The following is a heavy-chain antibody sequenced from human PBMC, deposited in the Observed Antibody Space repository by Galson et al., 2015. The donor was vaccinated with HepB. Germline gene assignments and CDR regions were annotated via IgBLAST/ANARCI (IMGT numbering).Heavy chain of an antibody. V-gene: IGHV5-51*01. D-gene: IGHD3-22*01. CDR3: ARQGYDSSGYYQIDS. J-gene: IGHJ4*02. CDR2: IYPGDSDT. Sequence: QSGAEVKKPGESLKTSCKGSGYSFTSYWIVWVRQMPGKGLEWMGIIYPGDSDTRYSPSFQGQVTISADKSISTAYLQWSSLKASDTAMYYCARQGYDSSGYYQIDSWGQGTLGTVSS. CDR1: GYSFTSYW.